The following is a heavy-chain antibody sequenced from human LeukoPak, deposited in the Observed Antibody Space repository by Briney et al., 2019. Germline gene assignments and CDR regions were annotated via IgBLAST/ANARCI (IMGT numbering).Heavy chain of an antibody. CDR3: AKGWFGETLHGPHDY. J-gene: IGHJ4*02. CDR1: EFTFSTYA. V-gene: IGHV3-23*01. CDR2: ISASGSLT. Sequence: GGSLRLSCAASEFTFSTYAMSWIRQAPGKGLEWVSRISASGSLTYYADSVKGRFTISRDNSKSILFLQMNSLTVEDTAVYYWAKGWFGETLHGPHDYWGKGTLVTVSS. D-gene: IGHD3-10*01.